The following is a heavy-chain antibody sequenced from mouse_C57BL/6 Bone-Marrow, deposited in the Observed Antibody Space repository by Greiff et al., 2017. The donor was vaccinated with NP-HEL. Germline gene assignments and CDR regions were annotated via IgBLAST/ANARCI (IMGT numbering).Heavy chain of an antibody. Sequence: VMLVESGPELVNPGASVKLSCKASGYTFTSYDINWVKQRPGQGLEWIGWIYPRDGSTKYNEKFKGQATMSVDTSSSTAYMELHSLTSEDSAVYFCAREGDYMDYWGQGTSVTVSS. D-gene: IGHD2-13*01. CDR1: GYTFTSYD. CDR2: IYPRDGST. CDR3: AREGDYMDY. V-gene: IGHV1-85*01. J-gene: IGHJ4*01.